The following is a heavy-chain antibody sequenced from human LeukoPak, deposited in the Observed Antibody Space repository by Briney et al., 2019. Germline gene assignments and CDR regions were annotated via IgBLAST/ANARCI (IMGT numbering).Heavy chain of an antibody. Sequence: ASVKVSCKASGYTFTSYDINWVRQATGQGLEWMRWMNPNSGNTGYAQKFQGRVTMTRNTSISTAYMELSSLRSEDTAVYYCARRRNAIYYDSSGYPARYGMDVWGQGTTVTVSS. CDR1: GYTFTSYD. CDR3: ARRRNAIYYDSSGYPARYGMDV. V-gene: IGHV1-8*01. D-gene: IGHD3-22*01. J-gene: IGHJ6*02. CDR2: MNPNSGNT.